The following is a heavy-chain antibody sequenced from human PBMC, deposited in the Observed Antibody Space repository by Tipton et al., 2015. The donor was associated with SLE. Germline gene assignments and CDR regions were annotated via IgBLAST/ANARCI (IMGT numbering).Heavy chain of an antibody. CDR3: ARGRRKYDYSNYIAY. D-gene: IGHD4-11*01. V-gene: IGHV4-59*12. CDR2: IYYSGST. J-gene: IGHJ4*02. Sequence: TLSLTCTVSGGSISSYYWSWIRQPPGKGLEWIGYIYYSGSTNYNPSLKSRVTISVDTSKNQFSLKLSSVTAADTAVYYCARGRRKYDYSNYIAYWGQGTLVTVSS. CDR1: GGSISSYY.